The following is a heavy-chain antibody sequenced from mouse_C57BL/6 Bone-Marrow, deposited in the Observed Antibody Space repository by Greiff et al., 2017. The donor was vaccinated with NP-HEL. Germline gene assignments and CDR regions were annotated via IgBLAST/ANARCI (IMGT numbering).Heavy chain of an antibody. D-gene: IGHD3-1*01. CDR2: IYPSASET. CDR1: GYTFTSYW. Sequence: VQLQQPGAELVRPGSSVKLSCKASGYTFTSYWMDWVKQRPGQGLEWIGNIYPSASETHYNQKFKDKATLTVDKSSSTAYMQLSSLTSWDSAVYYWARPLGTWFAYWGQGTLVTVSA. CDR3: ARPLGTWFAY. V-gene: IGHV1-61*01. J-gene: IGHJ3*01.